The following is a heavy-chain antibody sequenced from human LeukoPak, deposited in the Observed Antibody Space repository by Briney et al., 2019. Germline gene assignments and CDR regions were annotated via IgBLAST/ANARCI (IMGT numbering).Heavy chain of an antibody. CDR1: GFAFSSYA. Sequence: GGSLRLSCTASGFAFSSYAMSWVRQAPGVGLEWVSAIDGGGGRTWHADSVGGRSTISRDNSKNTLFMQMNSLRAEDTAVYYCAKDFYDSSGSRYDYWGQGTLVTVSS. J-gene: IGHJ4*02. D-gene: IGHD3-22*01. V-gene: IGHV3-23*01. CDR3: AKDFYDSSGSRYDY. CDR2: IDGGGGRT.